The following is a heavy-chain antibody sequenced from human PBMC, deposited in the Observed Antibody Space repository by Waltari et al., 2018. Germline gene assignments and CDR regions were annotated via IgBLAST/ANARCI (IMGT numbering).Heavy chain of an antibody. CDR2: IKQDGSDI. Sequence: EVQLVESGGGLVQPGGSLRLSGLVSGFHFSDYWMSWVRQAPGKGLEWVANIKQDGSDIYYADSVKCRFTISRDNAKNSLYLQMNSLRAEDTAVYYCARDVGNVGGNYWGQGTLVTVSS. CDR3: ARDVGNVGGNY. CDR1: GFHFSDYW. D-gene: IGHD3-10*01. J-gene: IGHJ4*02. V-gene: IGHV3-7*01.